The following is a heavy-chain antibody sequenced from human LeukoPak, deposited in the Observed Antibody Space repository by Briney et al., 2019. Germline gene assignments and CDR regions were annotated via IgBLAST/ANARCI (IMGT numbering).Heavy chain of an antibody. J-gene: IGHJ4*02. V-gene: IGHV1-2*02. CDR3: ARDWRGSYFPDF. CDR1: GYTLTDYY. Sequence: ASVKVSCKASGYTLTDYYMHWVRQAPGQGLEWTGWINPNSGDTNYAQKFQGRVTMTRGTSISTAYMDLSRLTSDDTAIYYCARDWRGSYFPDFWGQGTLVTVSS. CDR2: INPNSGDT. D-gene: IGHD1-26*01.